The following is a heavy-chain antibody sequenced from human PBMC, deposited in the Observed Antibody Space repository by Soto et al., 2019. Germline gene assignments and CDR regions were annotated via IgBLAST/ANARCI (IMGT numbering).Heavy chain of an antibody. V-gene: IGHV1-2*02. CDR2: INPNSGGT. Sequence: ASVKVSCKASGYTFTGYYMHWVRQAPGQGLEWMGWINPNSGGTNYAQKFQGRVTMTRDTSISTAYMELSRLRSDDTAVYYCARDIVVVVAATGRDWFDPWGQGTLVTVSS. J-gene: IGHJ5*02. CDR3: ARDIVVVVAATGRDWFDP. CDR1: GYTFTGYY. D-gene: IGHD2-15*01.